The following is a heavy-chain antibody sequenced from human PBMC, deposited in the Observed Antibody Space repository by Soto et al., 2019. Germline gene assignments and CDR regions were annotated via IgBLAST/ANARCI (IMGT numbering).Heavy chain of an antibody. J-gene: IGHJ6*02. V-gene: IGHV4-4*07. D-gene: IGHD4-17*01. CDR2: IYSSGSS. Sequence: VQLRESGPGLVKPSETLSLICTVSGGSISGSYWSWVRQPAGKVLEWIGRIYSSGSSNYNTSLNSRFTMSLDTSKNQFSLKMRSVTAADTAIYYCAKLFTVTTDYYFGMDVWGQGTTVTVSS. CDR1: GGSISGSY. CDR3: AKLFTVTTDYYFGMDV.